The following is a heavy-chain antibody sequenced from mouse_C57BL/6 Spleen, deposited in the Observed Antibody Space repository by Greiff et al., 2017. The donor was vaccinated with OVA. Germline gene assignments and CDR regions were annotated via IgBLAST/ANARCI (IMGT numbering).Heavy chain of an antibody. CDR2: IDPNSGGT. V-gene: IGHV1-72*01. CDR3: ARNYSGFDY. Sequence: QVQLQQPGAELVKPGASVKLSCTASGYTFTSYWMHWVKQRPGRGLEWIGRIDPNSGGTKYNEKFKSKATLTVDKTSSTAYMQLSSLTSDDAAVYDSARNYSGFDYWGQGTTLTVSA. D-gene: IGHD1-1*01. J-gene: IGHJ2*01. CDR1: GYTFTSYW.